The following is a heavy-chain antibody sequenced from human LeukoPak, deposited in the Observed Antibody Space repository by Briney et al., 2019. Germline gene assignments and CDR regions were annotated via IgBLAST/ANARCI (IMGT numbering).Heavy chain of an antibody. CDR1: GFTFSTYA. D-gene: IGHD3-10*02. J-gene: IGHJ4*02. Sequence: GGSLRLSCAASGFTFSTYAMSWVRQAPGKGLEWVSVVSGTGGRTYYADSVKGRFTISRDNSKNTLYLQMNSLRAEDTAVYYCARDRGMFDYWGQGTLVTVSS. CDR3: ARDRGMFDY. CDR2: VSGTGGRT. V-gene: IGHV3-23*01.